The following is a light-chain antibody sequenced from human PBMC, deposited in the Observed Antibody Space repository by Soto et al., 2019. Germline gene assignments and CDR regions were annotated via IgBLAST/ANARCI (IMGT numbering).Light chain of an antibody. J-gene: IGLJ1*01. CDR1: NIGNKN. Sequence: SYELTQPLSVSVALGQTARITCGGNNIGNKNVHWYQQKPGQAPVLVIYRNSNRPSGIPERFSGSNSGNTATLTISRAQAGDEADYYCKVGDSSTVFVTGTKLTVL. V-gene: IGLV3-9*01. CDR2: RNS. CDR3: KVGDSSTV.